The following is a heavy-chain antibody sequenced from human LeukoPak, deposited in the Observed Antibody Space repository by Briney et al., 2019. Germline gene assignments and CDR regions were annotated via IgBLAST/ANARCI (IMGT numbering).Heavy chain of an antibody. J-gene: IGHJ4*02. V-gene: IGHV3-7*03. D-gene: IGHD5-24*01. CDR3: AKEGRSLQTY. Sequence: PGVSLRLSCAASGFMFSSNWMSWVRLAPGEGLEWVANIKEDGTETYYVDSVKGRFTISRDNAKNSLYLQMNSLRVEDTAVYYCAKEGRSLQTYWGQGTLVTVSS. CDR2: IKEDGTET. CDR1: GFMFSSNW.